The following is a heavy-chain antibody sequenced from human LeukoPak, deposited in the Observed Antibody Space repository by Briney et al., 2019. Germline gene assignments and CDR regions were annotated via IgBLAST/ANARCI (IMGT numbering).Heavy chain of an antibody. J-gene: IGHJ6*02. Sequence: GGSLRLSCAASGFIVSNNYINWVRQAPGKGLEWVSVIYSGGSTYYADSVKGRFTISRDSSKNTLYLQMNSLRVEDTAVYYCARFPGIANVFYYGMDVWGQGTTVTVSS. CDR3: ARFPGIANVFYYGMDV. V-gene: IGHV3-66*01. CDR1: GFIVSNNY. D-gene: IGHD6-13*01. CDR2: IYSGGST.